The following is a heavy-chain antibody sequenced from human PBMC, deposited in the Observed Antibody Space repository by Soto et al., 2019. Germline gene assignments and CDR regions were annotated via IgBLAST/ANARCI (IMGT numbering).Heavy chain of an antibody. CDR2: TIPIFGTR. J-gene: IGHJ6*02. CDR3: ASLRYDFDTSGDQTEYYYYGMDV. D-gene: IGHD3-22*01. V-gene: IGHV1-69*01. Sequence: QVQLVQSGAEVKKPGSSVKVSCQASGDTFSSYAISWVRQAPGQGLEWMGGTIPIFGTRNYAQKFQGRVTITADESTITAYMELSSLRSEDTAVYYCASLRYDFDTSGDQTEYYYYGMDVWGQGTTVTVSS. CDR1: GDTFSSYA.